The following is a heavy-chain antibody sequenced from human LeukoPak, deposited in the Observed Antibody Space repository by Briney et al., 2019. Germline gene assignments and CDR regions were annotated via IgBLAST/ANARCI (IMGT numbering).Heavy chain of an antibody. V-gene: IGHV4-4*07. CDR2: IDTSGGT. CDR3: ASIGDYHWYFDI. D-gene: IGHD4-17*01. J-gene: IGHJ2*01. CDR1: GVSISSYY. Sequence: SETLSLTCTVSGVSISSYYWSWLRQPAGKGLEWIGRIDTSGGTNYNPSLKSRVTISVDTSKNQFSLKLSSVNAADTAVYYCASIGDYHWYFDIWGRGTLFTVSS.